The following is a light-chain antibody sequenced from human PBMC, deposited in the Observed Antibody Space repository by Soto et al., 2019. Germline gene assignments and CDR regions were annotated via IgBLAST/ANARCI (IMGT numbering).Light chain of an antibody. J-gene: IGLJ2*01. CDR2: EVS. CDR3: SSYTSSRTPVV. V-gene: IGLV2-14*01. CDR1: SSDVGGYNY. Sequence: SALTPPASVSGSPGQSLTISCTGTSSDVGGYNYVSRYQQHPGKAPKLMIYEVSNRPSGVSNRFSGSKSGNTASLTISGLQAEDEADYYCSSYTSSRTPVVVGGGTELTVL.